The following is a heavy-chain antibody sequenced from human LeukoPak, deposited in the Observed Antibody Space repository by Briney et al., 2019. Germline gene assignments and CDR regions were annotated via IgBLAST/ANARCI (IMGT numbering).Heavy chain of an antibody. CDR1: GGTFSSYA. D-gene: IGHD3-3*01. CDR2: IIPIFGTA. J-gene: IGHJ4*02. V-gene: IGHV1-69*05. Sequence: SVKVSGKASGGTFSSYAISWVRQAPGQGLEWMGGIIPIFGTANYAQKFQGRVTITTDESTSTAYMELSSLRSEDTAVYYCATRLPTAGGGGGPLRFLEWYYFDYWGQGTLVTVSS. CDR3: ATRLPTAGGGGGPLRFLEWYYFDY.